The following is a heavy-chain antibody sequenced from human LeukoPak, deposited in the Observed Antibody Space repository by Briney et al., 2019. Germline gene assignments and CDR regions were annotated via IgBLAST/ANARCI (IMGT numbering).Heavy chain of an antibody. CDR2: INPNSGGT. CDR1: GYTFTGYY. J-gene: IGHJ4*02. CDR3: AREKSGYGSGSWRSPFFDY. D-gene: IGHD3-10*01. Sequence: ASVKVSCKASGYTFTGYYMHWVRQAPGQGLEWMGWINPNSGGTNYAQKFQGWVTMTRDTSISTAYMELSRLRSDDTAVYYCAREKSGYGSGSWRSPFFDYWGQGTLVTVSS. V-gene: IGHV1-2*04.